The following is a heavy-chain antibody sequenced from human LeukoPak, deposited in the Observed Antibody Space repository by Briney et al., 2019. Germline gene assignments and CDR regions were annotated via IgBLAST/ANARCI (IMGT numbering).Heavy chain of an antibody. V-gene: IGHV3-7*01. CDR1: GFTFSSYW. D-gene: IGHD6-19*01. CDR2: IKQDGSEK. Sequence: GGSLRLSCAASGFTFSSYWMSWVRQAQGKGLEWVANIKQDGSEKYYVDSVKGRFTISRDNAKNSLYLQMNSLRAEDTAVYYCARGSSGWYSGYYYYGMDVWGQGTTVTVSS. CDR3: ARGSSGWYSGYYYYGMDV. J-gene: IGHJ6*02.